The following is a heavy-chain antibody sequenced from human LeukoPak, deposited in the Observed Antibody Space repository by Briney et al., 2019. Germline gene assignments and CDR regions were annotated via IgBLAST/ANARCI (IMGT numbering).Heavy chain of an antibody. CDR2: IWNDGSNE. V-gene: IGHV3-33*01. D-gene: IGHD6-13*01. J-gene: IGHJ4*02. CDR1: GFTFSSYG. Sequence: PGGPLRLPCAASGFTFSSYGMHWVRPALGKGLELVAIIWNDGSNEYYADSVKGRFTISRDNSKNTLYLQMNSLRVEDTAVYYCARDREAAADLGYWGQGTLVTVSS. CDR3: ARDREAAADLGY.